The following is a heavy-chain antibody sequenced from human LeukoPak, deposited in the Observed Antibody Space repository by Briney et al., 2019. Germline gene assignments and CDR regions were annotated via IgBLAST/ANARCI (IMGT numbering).Heavy chain of an antibody. V-gene: IGHV3-30-3*01. CDR3: ARGSSAWTDDVFDI. Sequence: GGSLRLSCAASGFTFSSYAMHWVRQAPGKGLEWVAVISYDGSNKNYADSVKGRFTFSRDNSKNTLYLQMNSLRGEDTAVYYCARGSSAWTDDVFDIWGQGTMVIVSS. CDR1: GFTFSSYA. D-gene: IGHD1-1*01. J-gene: IGHJ3*02. CDR2: ISYDGSNK.